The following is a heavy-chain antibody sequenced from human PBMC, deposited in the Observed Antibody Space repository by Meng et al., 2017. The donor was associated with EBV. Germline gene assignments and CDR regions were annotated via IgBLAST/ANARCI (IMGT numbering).Heavy chain of an antibody. CDR2: VETKASKYAT. D-gene: IGHD3-16*01. CDR3: WVDLNYGSY. Sequence: VDLVGAGGGVAPPWGSLKLSCGASVFIFRASAMHWFRQASGKGLEWVGRVETKASKYATAYAASVKGRFSVSRDDSKNMVFLEMNSLKTEDTARYYCWVDLNYGSYWGQGTLVTVSS. CDR1: VFIFRASA. V-gene: IGHV3-73*01. J-gene: IGHJ4*02.